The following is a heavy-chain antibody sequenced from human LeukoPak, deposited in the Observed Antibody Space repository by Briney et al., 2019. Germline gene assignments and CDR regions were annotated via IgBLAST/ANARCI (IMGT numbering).Heavy chain of an antibody. Sequence: ASVRVSSKPSGYSFTVYFMHWVRQAPGQGLEWMGWINPNSGDTKYAQRFQGRVTMTRDTSINTAYMELRRLTSDDTAVYYCARVPSMIRGVVIYGMDVWGQGTTVTVSS. D-gene: IGHD3-10*01. CDR3: ARVPSMIRGVVIYGMDV. CDR1: GYSFTVYF. J-gene: IGHJ6*02. CDR2: INPNSGDT. V-gene: IGHV1-2*02.